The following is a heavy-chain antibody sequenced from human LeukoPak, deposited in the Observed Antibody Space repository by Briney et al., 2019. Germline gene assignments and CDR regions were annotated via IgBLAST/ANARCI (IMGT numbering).Heavy chain of an antibody. CDR2: ISGSGGST. Sequence: GGSLRLSCAASGFTFSSYAMSWVRQAPGKGLEWVSAISGSGGSTYYADSVKGRFTISRDNSKNTLYLQMNSLRAEDTAVYYCARDPYYGSGSYSNWFDPWGQGTLVTVSS. CDR1: GFTFSSYA. J-gene: IGHJ5*02. D-gene: IGHD3-10*01. CDR3: ARDPYYGSGSYSNWFDP. V-gene: IGHV3-23*01.